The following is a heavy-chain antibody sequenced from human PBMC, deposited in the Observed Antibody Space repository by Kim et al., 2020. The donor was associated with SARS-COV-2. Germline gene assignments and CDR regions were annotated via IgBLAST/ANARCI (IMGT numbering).Heavy chain of an antibody. CDR3: ARAGEQQLVYFFDY. D-gene: IGHD6-13*01. CDR2: INPYGGST. Sequence: ASVKVSCKASVYTFISYYIHWVRQAPGQGLEWMGIINPYGGSTSYAQQFQGRVTMTRDTSTSTVYMELSSLRSGDTAVYYCARAGEQQLVYFFDYWGQGTLVTVSS. CDR1: VYTFISYY. J-gene: IGHJ4*02. V-gene: IGHV1-46*01.